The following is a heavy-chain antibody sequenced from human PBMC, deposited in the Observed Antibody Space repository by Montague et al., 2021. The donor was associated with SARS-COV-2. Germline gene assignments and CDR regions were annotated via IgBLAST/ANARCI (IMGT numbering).Heavy chain of an antibody. D-gene: IGHD1-1*01. CDR2: IHHTGGS. CDR1: GASLASGYW. J-gene: IGHJ5*02. V-gene: IGHV4-4*02. CDR3: ASHPVWQQLCT. Sequence: SETLSLTCAVSGASLASGYWWSWVRQSPGKGLECIAEIHHTGGSNYNPSLVRRVTIFLDPSKNYLTVTLSSVTAADTAMYYCASHPVWQQLCTWGQGTLVTVSA.